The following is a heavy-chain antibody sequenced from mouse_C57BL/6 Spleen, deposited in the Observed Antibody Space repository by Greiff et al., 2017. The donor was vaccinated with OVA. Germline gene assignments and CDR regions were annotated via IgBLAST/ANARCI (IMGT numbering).Heavy chain of an antibody. CDR2: INPSTGGT. J-gene: IGHJ1*03. Sequence: VQLKQSGPELVKPGASVKISCKASGYSFTGYYMNWVKQSPEKSLEWIGEINPSTGGTTYNQKFKAKATLTVDKSSSTAYMQLKSLTSEDSAVYYCASNNYGSSPLYFDVWGTGTTVTVSS. D-gene: IGHD1-1*01. CDR1: GYSFTGYY. CDR3: ASNNYGSSPLYFDV. V-gene: IGHV1-42*01.